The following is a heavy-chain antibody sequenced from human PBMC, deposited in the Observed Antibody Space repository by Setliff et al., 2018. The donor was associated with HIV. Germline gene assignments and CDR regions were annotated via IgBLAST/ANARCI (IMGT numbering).Heavy chain of an antibody. D-gene: IGHD1-26*01. Sequence: KASETLSLTCSVSGDSISNSNNCWGWVRQTPGKGLEWIGSIFNNGNTYYNPSLKSRATISVDASNNQFSLKVNSVTAADTGVYYCARHPSTRIYQYYYIDVWGKGTTVTVSS. CDR2: IFNNGNT. J-gene: IGHJ6*03. CDR1: GDSISNSNNC. V-gene: IGHV4-39*01. CDR3: ARHPSTRIYQYYYIDV.